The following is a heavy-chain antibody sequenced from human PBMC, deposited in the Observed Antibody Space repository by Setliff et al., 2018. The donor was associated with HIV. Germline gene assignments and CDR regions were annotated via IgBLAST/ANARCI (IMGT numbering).Heavy chain of an antibody. J-gene: IGHJ4*02. CDR2: ISSSGSTI. Sequence: GGSLRLSCAASGFTFSTYEMNWVRQAPGKGLEWVSYISSSGSTIYYAGSVKGRFTVSRDNAKNSLYMEMNSLRADDTAVYYCARDLSIAAVGTDVGGFFDHWGQGTLVTVSS. CDR3: ARDLSIAAVGTDVGGFFDH. V-gene: IGHV3-48*03. CDR1: GFTFSTYE. D-gene: IGHD6-13*01.